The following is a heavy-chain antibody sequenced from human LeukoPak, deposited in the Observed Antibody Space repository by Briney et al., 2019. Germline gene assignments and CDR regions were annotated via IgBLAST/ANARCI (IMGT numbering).Heavy chain of an antibody. CDR2: IIPIFGTA. D-gene: IGHD5-12*01. J-gene: IGHJ6*02. CDR1: GYTFTSYD. V-gene: IGHV1-69*13. Sequence: SVQVSCKASGYTFTSYDINWVRQAPGQGLEWMGGIIPIFGTANYAQKFQGRVTITADESTSTAYMELSSLRSEDTAVYYCASGLRRYGMDVWGQGTTVNVSS. CDR3: ASGLRRYGMDV.